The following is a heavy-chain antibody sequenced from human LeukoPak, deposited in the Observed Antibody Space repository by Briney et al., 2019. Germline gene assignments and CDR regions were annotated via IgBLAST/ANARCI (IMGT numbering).Heavy chain of an antibody. D-gene: IGHD6-13*01. CDR3: ARAMRIAAAEYFFDY. CDR1: GFTFSSYS. V-gene: IGHV3-48*01. Sequence: GGSLRLSCAASGFTFSSYSMNWVRQAPGKGLEWVSYISSSSSTIYYADSVKGRFTISRDNAKNSLYLQMNSLRAEDTAVYYCARAMRIAAAEYFFDYWGRGTLVTVSS. J-gene: IGHJ4*02. CDR2: ISSSSSTI.